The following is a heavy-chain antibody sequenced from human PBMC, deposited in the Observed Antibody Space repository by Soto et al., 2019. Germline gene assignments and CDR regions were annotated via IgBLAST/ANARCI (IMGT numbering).Heavy chain of an antibody. V-gene: IGHV3-23*01. J-gene: IGHJ4*02. CDR2: VSPAGTT. D-gene: IGHD6-13*01. Sequence: EVQLLESGGGLVQPGGSLRLSCAASGFSFSSYGMNWVRLAPGEGLEWVSTVSPAGTTLYADSVRGRFTISRDNSKSTVDLQMTGLRFDDTAIYYCVRSWAYWGRGTVVTVSS. CDR1: GFSFSSYG. CDR3: VRSWAY.